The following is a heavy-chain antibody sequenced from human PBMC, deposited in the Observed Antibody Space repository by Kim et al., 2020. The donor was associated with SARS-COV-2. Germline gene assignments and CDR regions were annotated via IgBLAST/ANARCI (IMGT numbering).Heavy chain of an antibody. D-gene: IGHD3-10*01. J-gene: IGHJ4*02. CDR3: AGSLWFGEWY. V-gene: IGHV4-59*08. CDR2: IYYSGST. Sequence: SETLSLTCTVSGGSSSSYYWCWIQQPPGKGLEWIGYIYYSGSTNYNPSLRSRVTISVDTSKNQFSLKLSSVTAADTALYYCAGSLWFGEWYWGQGTLVTVSS. CDR1: GGSSSSYY.